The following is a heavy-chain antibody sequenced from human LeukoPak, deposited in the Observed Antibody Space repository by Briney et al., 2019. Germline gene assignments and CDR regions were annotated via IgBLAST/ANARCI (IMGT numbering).Heavy chain of an antibody. CDR1: GGTFSSYA. CDR3: ARDLPPYYFDY. CDR2: IIPILGTA. J-gene: IGHJ4*02. Sequence: GSSVKVSCKASGGTFSSYAISWVGQAPGQGLEWMGGIIPILGTANYAQKFQGRVTITADKSTSTAYMDLSSLRSEDTAVYYCARDLPPYYFDYWGQGTLVTVSS. V-gene: IGHV1-69*06.